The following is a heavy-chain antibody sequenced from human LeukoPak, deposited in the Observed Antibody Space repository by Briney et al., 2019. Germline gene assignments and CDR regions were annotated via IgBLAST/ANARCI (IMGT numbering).Heavy chain of an antibody. Sequence: ASVKVSCKASGYPFSAHFLNWVRQAPGQGLEWMGNIDTTTGNPRYAQDFTGRFVFSLDTSVSTAYLQITSLKADDTAAYYCVRGTPTPGMDYWGQGTQVTFSS. CDR3: VRGTPTPGMDY. J-gene: IGHJ4*02. CDR1: GYPFSAHF. CDR2: IDTTTGNP. V-gene: IGHV7-4-1*02. D-gene: IGHD3-10*01.